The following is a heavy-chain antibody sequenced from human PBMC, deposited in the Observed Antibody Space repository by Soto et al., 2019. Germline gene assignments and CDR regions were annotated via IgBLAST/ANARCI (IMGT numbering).Heavy chain of an antibody. V-gene: IGHV3-7*05. J-gene: IGHJ4*02. CDR2: IKEDGSDK. D-gene: IGHD5-18*01. Sequence: VGSLRLSCAASGFSFSSYWMTWVRQAPGKGLEWVANIKEDGSDKYYVDSVKGRFIISRDNAKNSLYLQMDSLRAEDTAVYYCARDNSLVYWGQGTLVTVSS. CDR3: ARDNSLVY. CDR1: GFSFSSYW.